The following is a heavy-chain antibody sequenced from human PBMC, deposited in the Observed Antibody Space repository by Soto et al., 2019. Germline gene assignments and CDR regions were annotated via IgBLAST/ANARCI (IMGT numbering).Heavy chain of an antibody. V-gene: IGHV3-23*01. CDR3: AKDSNIVLMVYAGKTPFDY. Sequence: GGSLRLSCAASGFTFSSYAMSWVRQAPGKGLEWVSAISGSGGSTYYADSVKGRFTISRDNSKNTLYLQMNSLRAEDTAVYYCAKDSNIVLMVYAGKTPFDYWGQGTLVTVSS. J-gene: IGHJ4*02. CDR1: GFTFSSYA. CDR2: ISGSGGST. D-gene: IGHD2-8*01.